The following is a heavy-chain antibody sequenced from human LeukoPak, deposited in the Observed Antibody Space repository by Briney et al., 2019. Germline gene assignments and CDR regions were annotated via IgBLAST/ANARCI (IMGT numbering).Heavy chain of an antibody. Sequence: ASVKVSCTASGGTFSSYAISWVRQAPGQGLEWMGGIIPIFGTANYAQKFQGRVTITADESTSTAYMELSSLRSEDTAVYYCARGGITMIVVVITPDAYDIWGQGTMVTVSS. V-gene: IGHV1-69*01. CDR1: GGTFSSYA. CDR2: IIPIFGTA. J-gene: IGHJ3*02. D-gene: IGHD3-22*01. CDR3: ARGGITMIVVVITPDAYDI.